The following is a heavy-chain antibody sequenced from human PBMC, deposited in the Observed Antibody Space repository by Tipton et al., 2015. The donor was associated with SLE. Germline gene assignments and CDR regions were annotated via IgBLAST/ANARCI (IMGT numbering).Heavy chain of an antibody. Sequence: TLSLTCTVSGGSISSSSYYWGWIRQSPGKGLEWIASIYHTGNTYYNPSLKSRVTMSVDTSKNQFSLKLSSVTAADTAVYYCARDPNGGYGSFDYWGLGALVTVSS. J-gene: IGHJ4*02. CDR1: GGSISSSSYY. D-gene: IGHD7-27*01. CDR2: IYHTGNT. V-gene: IGHV4-39*07. CDR3: ARDPNGGYGSFDY.